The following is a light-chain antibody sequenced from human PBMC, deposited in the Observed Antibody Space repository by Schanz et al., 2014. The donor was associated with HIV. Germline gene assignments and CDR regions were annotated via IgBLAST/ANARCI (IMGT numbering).Light chain of an antibody. Sequence: EIVLTQSPATLSLSPGERATLSCRASQTVYSYLSWYQQKPGQSPRLLIYAASTRATDIPARFSGSGSGTDFTLTISRLEPEDFAVYYCQQSGDSGGTFGGGTKVDMK. CDR3: QQSGDSGGT. CDR1: QTVYSY. J-gene: IGKJ4*01. V-gene: IGKV3-11*01. CDR2: AAS.